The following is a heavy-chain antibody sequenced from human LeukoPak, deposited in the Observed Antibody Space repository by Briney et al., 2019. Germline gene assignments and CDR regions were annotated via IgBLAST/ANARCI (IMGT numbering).Heavy chain of an antibody. V-gene: IGHV3-13*04. J-gene: IGHJ3*02. D-gene: IGHD3-10*01. CDR3: ARSIDGSGSYAFDI. Sequence: GGSVRLSCAASGFTFSSYDMHWVRQATGKGLEWVSAIGTAGDTYYPGSVKGRFTISRENAKNSLYLQMNSLRAGDTAVYYCARSIDGSGSYAFDIWGQGTMVTVSS. CDR1: GFTFSSYD. CDR2: IGTAGDT.